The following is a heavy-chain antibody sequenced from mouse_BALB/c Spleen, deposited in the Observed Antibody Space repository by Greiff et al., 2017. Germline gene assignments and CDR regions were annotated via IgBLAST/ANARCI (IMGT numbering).Heavy chain of an antibody. CDR3: TGYDGYSSHYFDY. J-gene: IGHJ2*01. Sequence: VQLQQSGAELVRPGASVTLSCKASGYTLTDYDMYWVKQTPVHGLEWIGAIDPETGGTAYNQKFKGKATLTADKSSSTAYMELRSLTSEDSAVYCCTGYDGYSSHYFDYWGQGTTLTVSS. D-gene: IGHD2-3*01. V-gene: IGHV1-15*01. CDR1: GYTLTDYD. CDR2: IDPETGGT.